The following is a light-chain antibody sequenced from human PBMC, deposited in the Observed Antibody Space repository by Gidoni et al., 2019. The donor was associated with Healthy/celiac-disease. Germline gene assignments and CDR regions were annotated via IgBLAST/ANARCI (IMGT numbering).Light chain of an antibody. Sequence: EIVMPQSPATLSVSPGERATLSCRASQSVSSNLDWYQQKPGQAPRLLIYGASTRATGIPARFSGSGSGTEFTLTISRLQSEDFAVYYCKQYNNWPITFGQGTRLEIK. CDR3: KQYNNWPIT. CDR2: GAS. V-gene: IGKV3-15*01. J-gene: IGKJ5*01. CDR1: QSVSSN.